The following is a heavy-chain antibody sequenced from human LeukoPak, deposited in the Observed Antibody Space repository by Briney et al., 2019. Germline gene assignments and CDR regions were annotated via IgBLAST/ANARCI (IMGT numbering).Heavy chain of an antibody. V-gene: IGHV4-59*08. J-gene: IGHJ4*02. CDR3: ARLTSSGWYPSPHFDY. Sequence: SETLSLTCTVSGGSISSYYWSWIRQPPGKGLEWIGYIYYSGSTNYNPSLKSRVTISVDTSKNQFSLKLSSVTAADTAVYYCARLTSSGWYPSPHFDYWGQGTLVTVPS. CDR1: GGSISSYY. D-gene: IGHD6-19*01. CDR2: IYYSGST.